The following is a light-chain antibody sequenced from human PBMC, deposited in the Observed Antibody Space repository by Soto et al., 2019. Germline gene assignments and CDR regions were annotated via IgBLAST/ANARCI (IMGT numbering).Light chain of an antibody. CDR3: GSWDSSLSAYV. Sequence: VLTHPPSVSAAPGQKVTISCSGSSSNIGGNSVSWYQQLPGTAPKLLIYDDNKRPSGIPDRFSGSKSGTSATLGITGFQTGDEADYYCGSWDSSLSAYVFGTGTKVTVL. CDR2: DDN. V-gene: IGLV1-51*01. CDR1: SSNIGGNS. J-gene: IGLJ1*01.